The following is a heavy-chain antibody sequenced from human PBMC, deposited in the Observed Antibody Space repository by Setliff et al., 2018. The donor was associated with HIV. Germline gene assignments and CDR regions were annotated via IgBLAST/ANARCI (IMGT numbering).Heavy chain of an antibody. J-gene: IGHJ6*03. CDR1: GFTFDYHV. CDR2: ISWDSDFI. Sequence: SLRLSCAASGFTFDYHVMYWVRQAPGKGLEWVSTISWDSDFIAYADSVKGRFTVARDNANNSLYLQMNSLRPEDSALYYCVREGSVGGRYYYYMNLWDKGTTVTVSS. V-gene: IGHV3-9*01. CDR3: VREGSVGGRYYYYMNL. D-gene: IGHD6-19*01.